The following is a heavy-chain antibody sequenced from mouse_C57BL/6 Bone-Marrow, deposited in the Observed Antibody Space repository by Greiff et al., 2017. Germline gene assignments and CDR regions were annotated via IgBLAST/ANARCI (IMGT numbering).Heavy chain of an antibody. D-gene: IGHD2-2*01. CDR2: IDPEDGET. CDR3: ARSYGYDKEFAY. CDR1: GFNIKDYY. V-gene: IGHV14-2*01. Sequence: VHVKQSGAELVKPGASVKLSCTASGFNIKDYYMHWVKQRTEQGLEWIGRIDPEDGETKYAPKFQGKATITADTSSNTAYLQLSSLTCEDTAVYYCARSYGYDKEFAYWGEGTLVTVSA. J-gene: IGHJ3*01.